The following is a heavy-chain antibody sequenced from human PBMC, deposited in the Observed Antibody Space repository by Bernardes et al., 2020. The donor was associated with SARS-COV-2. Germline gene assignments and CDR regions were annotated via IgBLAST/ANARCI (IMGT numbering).Heavy chain of an antibody. CDR2: ISGDDGNT. J-gene: IGHJ5*02. V-gene: IGHV1-18*01. Sequence: ASVKVSCKASGYTFTSYGISWVRQAPGQGLEWMGWISGDDGNTNYAQKFHGRVTMTTDTSTSTAYMELRRLGSDATAGDYCAKVVGYSYGGGWFDPWGQGTLVTVSS. CDR1: GYTFTSYG. D-gene: IGHD5-12*01. CDR3: AKVVGYSYGGGWFDP.